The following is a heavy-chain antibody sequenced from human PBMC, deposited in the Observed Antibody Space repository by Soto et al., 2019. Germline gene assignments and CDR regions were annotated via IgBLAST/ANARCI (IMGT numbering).Heavy chain of an antibody. Sequence: SETLSLTCAVSGGSISSSNWWSWVRQPPGKGLEWIGEIYHSGSTNYNPSLKSRVTISVDKSKNQFSLKLSSVTAADTAVYYCASRVTMVRGVGGDWFDPWGQGTLVTV. CDR1: GGSISSSNW. CDR3: ASRVTMVRGVGGDWFDP. D-gene: IGHD3-10*01. CDR2: IYHSGST. J-gene: IGHJ5*02. V-gene: IGHV4-4*02.